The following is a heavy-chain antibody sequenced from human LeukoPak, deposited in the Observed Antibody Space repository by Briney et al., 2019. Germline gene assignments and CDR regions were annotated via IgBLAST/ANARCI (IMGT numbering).Heavy chain of an antibody. V-gene: IGHV4-39*01. CDR2: ISYSGST. CDR1: SDSISSSRFY. Sequence: PSETLSLTCTVSSDSISSSRFYGGWIRQPPGRGLEWIATISYSGSTYYNPSLRSRVTMSIDTSKNQFSLKLSSVTAADTAVYYCASLLSGFISSWCPDYYYGVDVWGQGTTVSVSS. J-gene: IGHJ6*02. D-gene: IGHD6-13*01. CDR3: ASLLSGFISSWCPDYYYGVDV.